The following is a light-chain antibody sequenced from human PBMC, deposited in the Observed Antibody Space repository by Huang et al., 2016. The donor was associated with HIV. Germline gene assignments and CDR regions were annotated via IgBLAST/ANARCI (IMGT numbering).Light chain of an antibody. CDR2: GVS. CDR1: QSVTGN. J-gene: IGKJ3*01. CDR3: QQYNNWPRT. Sequence: EIVMTQSPATLSVSPGERATLSCRASQSVTGNLAWYQQKTGQAPSLLIYGVSTRDTGNAARFNASGSGTEFTLTINSLQSEDFAVYYCQQYNNWPRTFGPGTKVDVK. V-gene: IGKV3-15*01.